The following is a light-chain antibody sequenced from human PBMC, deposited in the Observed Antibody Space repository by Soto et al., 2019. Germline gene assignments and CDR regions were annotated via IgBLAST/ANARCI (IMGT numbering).Light chain of an antibody. CDR2: GAS. V-gene: IGKV3-15*01. CDR1: QSVNSN. J-gene: IGKJ5*01. CDR3: QQYYSYPFT. Sequence: EVVMTQSPATLSVSPGDGATLSCRASQSVNSNLAWYQQKPGQAPRLLIYGASTRATGIPARFSGSGSGTEFTLTISSLQSEDFATYYCQQYYSYPFTFGQGTRLEIK.